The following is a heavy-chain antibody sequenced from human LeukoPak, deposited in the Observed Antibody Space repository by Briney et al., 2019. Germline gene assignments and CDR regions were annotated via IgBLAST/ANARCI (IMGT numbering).Heavy chain of an antibody. Sequence: RGSLRLSCAASGFTFSSYAMSWVRQAPGKGLEWVSAISASGGSTYYADSVKGRFTISRDNSKNTPYLQMNSLRAEDTAVYYCAKGYSGGYYYFDYWGQGTLVTVSS. CDR1: GFTFSSYA. J-gene: IGHJ4*02. CDR2: ISASGGST. D-gene: IGHD3-22*01. V-gene: IGHV3-23*01. CDR3: AKGYSGGYYYFDY.